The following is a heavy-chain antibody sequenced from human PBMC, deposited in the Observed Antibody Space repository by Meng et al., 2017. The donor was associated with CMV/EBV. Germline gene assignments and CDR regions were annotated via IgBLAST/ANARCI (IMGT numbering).Heavy chain of an antibody. Sequence: VLLVGSGGGLVQPRGSLGLSCEDLGFPFSHYWMHWVRQVPGEGPVWVSRINTDGSFTSYADSVKGRFTISRDNAKNTLYLHMHGLRVDDSAVYYCGRDLTGERDQWGQGTLVTVSS. CDR1: GFPFSHYW. D-gene: IGHD7-27*01. CDR2: INTDGSFT. V-gene: IGHV3-74*03. CDR3: GRDLTGERDQ. J-gene: IGHJ4*02.